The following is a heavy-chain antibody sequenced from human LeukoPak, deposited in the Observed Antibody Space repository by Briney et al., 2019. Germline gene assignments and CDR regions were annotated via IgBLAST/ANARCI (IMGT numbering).Heavy chain of an antibody. CDR1: GGSFSGYY. V-gene: IGHV4-34*01. J-gene: IGHJ6*03. CDR3: ARHTPAMVRGYPHYYYYYMDV. CDR2: INHSGST. D-gene: IGHD3-10*01. Sequence: PSETLSLTCAVYGGSFSGYYWSWIRQPPGKGLEWIGEINHSGSTNYNPSLKSRVTISVDTSKNQFSLKLSSVTAADTAVYYCARHTPAMVRGYPHYYYYYMDVWGKGTTVTISS.